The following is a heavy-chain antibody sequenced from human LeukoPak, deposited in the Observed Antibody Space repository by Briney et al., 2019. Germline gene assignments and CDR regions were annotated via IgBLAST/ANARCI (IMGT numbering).Heavy chain of an antibody. J-gene: IGHJ6*02. CDR3: ARGGYYAMDV. CDR1: GLTFSNFD. V-gene: IGHV3-30*03. CDR2: ISHDGSNK. Sequence: GRSVRLSCAASGLTFSNFDMHWVRQAPGGGLEWVAVISHDGSNKFYVDSVKGRFTISRDNSQNTLYLQMNRLRGEDTAVYYCARGGYYAMDVWGQGTTVTVSS.